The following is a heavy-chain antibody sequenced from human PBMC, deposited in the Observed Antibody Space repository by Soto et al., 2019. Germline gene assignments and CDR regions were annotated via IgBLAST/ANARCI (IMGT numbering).Heavy chain of an antibody. D-gene: IGHD3-10*01. CDR1: GYVFISYG. CDR2: ISAYTGKA. J-gene: IGHJ4*02. CDR3: ARDQRYYGSGSYYSDN. V-gene: IGHV1-18*04. Sequence: QVQLVQSGPEVKKPGASVKVSYKTSGYVFISYGISWVRQAPGHGLEWMGWISAYTGKADYAQKFQGRVTMTTETSTSTAFLELWSLRSDDTAVYYCARDQRYYGSGSYYSDNWGQGTLVTVSS.